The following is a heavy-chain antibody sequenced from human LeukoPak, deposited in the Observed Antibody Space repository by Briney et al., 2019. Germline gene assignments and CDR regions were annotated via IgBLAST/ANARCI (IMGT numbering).Heavy chain of an antibody. J-gene: IGHJ6*02. D-gene: IGHD2-2*01. Sequence: SETLSLTCTVSGGSISSGGYYWSWIRQHPGKGLEWIGYIYYSGSTYYNPSLKSRVTISVDTSKNQFSLKLSSVTAADTAVYYCARDIVVVPAATKPSYFYYGMDVWGQGTTVTVSS. V-gene: IGHV4-31*03. CDR1: GGSISSGGYY. CDR3: ARDIVVVPAATKPSYFYYGMDV. CDR2: IYYSGST.